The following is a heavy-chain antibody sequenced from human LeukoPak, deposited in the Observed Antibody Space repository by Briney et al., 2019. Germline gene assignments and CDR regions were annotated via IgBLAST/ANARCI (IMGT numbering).Heavy chain of an antibody. CDR2: ISGSGGST. V-gene: IGHV3-23*01. CDR1: GLTFSSYA. CDR3: TTRPIYRGSYSPFDY. J-gene: IGHJ4*02. Sequence: GGSLRLSCAASGLTFSSYAMSWVRQAPGKGLEWVSAISGSGGSTFYADSVKGRFTISRDNSKNTLYLQMNSLKTEDTAVYYCTTRPIYRGSYSPFDYWGQGTLVTVSS. D-gene: IGHD1-26*01.